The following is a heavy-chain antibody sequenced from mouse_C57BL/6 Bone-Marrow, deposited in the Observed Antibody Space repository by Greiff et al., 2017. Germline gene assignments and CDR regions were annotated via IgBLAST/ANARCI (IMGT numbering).Heavy chain of an antibody. D-gene: IGHD1-1*01. Sequence: EVQLVESGGGLVKPGGSLKLSCAASGFTFSSYAMSWVRQTPEKRLEWVATISDGGSYTYYPDNVKGRFTISRDNAKTNLYLQMSHLKSEDTAMYSCARVLYYGLDYWGQGTTLTVSS. CDR2: ISDGGSYT. V-gene: IGHV5-4*01. CDR1: GFTFSSYA. J-gene: IGHJ2*01. CDR3: ARVLYYGLDY.